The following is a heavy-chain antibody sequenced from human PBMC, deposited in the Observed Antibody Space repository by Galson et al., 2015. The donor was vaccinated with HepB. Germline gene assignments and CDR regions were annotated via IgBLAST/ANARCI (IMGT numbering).Heavy chain of an antibody. J-gene: IGHJ4*02. Sequence: SLRLSCAASGFTVSRSYMAWVRQAPGKGLEWVSVISTGTDLYYADPVRGRFAIARDNSKNSLYLELNSLRADDTAVYYCARIFTSSWYFDHWGQGTLVTVPS. CDR3: ARIFTSSWYFDH. V-gene: IGHV3-53*01. D-gene: IGHD6-13*01. CDR1: GFTVSRSY. CDR2: ISTGTDL.